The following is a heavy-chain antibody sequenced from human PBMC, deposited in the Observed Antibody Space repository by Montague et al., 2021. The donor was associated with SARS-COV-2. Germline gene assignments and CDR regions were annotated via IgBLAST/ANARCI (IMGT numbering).Heavy chain of an antibody. CDR3: AHSVHEPWESIDFDY. CDR2: IYWDDEK. V-gene: IGHV2-5*02. Sequence: PALVKPTQTLTLTCSFSGFSLSTSGVAVGWIRQSPGKALEWLALIYWDDEKRYSPSLKTRLTVTKDTSKNQVLFTMTSMDPVDTGTYYCAHSVHEPWESIDFDYWGQGTLVTVPS. CDR1: GFSLSTSGVA. D-gene: IGHD1-14*01. J-gene: IGHJ4*02.